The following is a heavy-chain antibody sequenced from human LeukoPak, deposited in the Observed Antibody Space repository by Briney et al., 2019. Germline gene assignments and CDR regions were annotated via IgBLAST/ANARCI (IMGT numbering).Heavy chain of an antibody. V-gene: IGHV1-24*01. J-gene: IGHJ5*01. CDR3: ARDPSNTSGWYIWFDF. D-gene: IGHD6-19*01. CDR2: FDPEDGET. CDR1: GYTLTESS. Sequence: ASVKVSCKVSGYTLTESSMHWVRQAPGKGLEWMGGFDPEDGETIYAQKFQGRVTMTEDTSTDTAYMELSSLRSDDTAVYYCARDPSNTSGWYIWFDFWGQGTLVTVSS.